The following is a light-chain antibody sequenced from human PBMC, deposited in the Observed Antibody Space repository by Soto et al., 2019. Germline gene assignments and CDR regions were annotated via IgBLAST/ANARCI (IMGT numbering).Light chain of an antibody. V-gene: IGKV1-39*01. CDR1: QSIITY. CDR2: AAS. CDR3: QQSYSTPHT. J-gene: IGKJ4*01. Sequence: LHMTHSPSSLSASLGYIVTITCRASQSIITYLNWYQQKPGKAPELMIFAASSLQSGVPSRFSGSGSGTDFTLTISSLQPEDFATYYCQQSYSTPHTFGGGTKVDIK.